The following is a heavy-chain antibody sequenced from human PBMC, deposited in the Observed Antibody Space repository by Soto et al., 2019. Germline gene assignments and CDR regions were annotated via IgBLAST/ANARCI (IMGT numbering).Heavy chain of an antibody. V-gene: IGHV3-33*01. Sequence: QGQLVESGGRVVQPGRSLRLSCAASGFTFSSYGMHWVRQAPGKGLEWVAVIWYDGSNKYYADSVKGRFTISRDNSKNTLYLQMNSLRAEDTAVYYCARGEGPRSGYFDYWGQGTLVTVSS. CDR3: ARGEGPRSGYFDY. CDR1: GFTFSSYG. J-gene: IGHJ4*02. D-gene: IGHD1-1*01. CDR2: IWYDGSNK.